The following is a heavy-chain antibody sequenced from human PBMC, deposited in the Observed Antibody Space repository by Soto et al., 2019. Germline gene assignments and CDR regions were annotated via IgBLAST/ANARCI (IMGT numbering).Heavy chain of an antibody. V-gene: IGHV3-9*01. CDR3: AKAWAVAGTLREAVLDY. CDR1: GFTFDDYA. J-gene: IGHJ4*02. CDR2: LSWNSGSI. D-gene: IGHD6-19*01. Sequence: EVQLVESGGGLVQPGRSLSLSCAASGFTFDDYAMHWVRQAPGKGLEWVSGLSWNSGSIGYADSVKGRFTIPRDNAKNSLYLQMNSLRAEDTALYYCAKAWAVAGTLREAVLDYWGQGTLVTVSS.